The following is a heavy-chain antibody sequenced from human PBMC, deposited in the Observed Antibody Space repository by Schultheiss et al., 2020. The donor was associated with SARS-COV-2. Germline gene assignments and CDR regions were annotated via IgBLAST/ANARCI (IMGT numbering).Heavy chain of an antibody. J-gene: IGHJ5*02. Sequence: ASVKVSCKASGYTFPSYGIIWVRQAPGQGLEWMGWISAYNGNTNYAQKLQGRVTMTTDTSTSTAYMELRSLRSDDTAVYYCARVKRYFDWLGSPNWFDPWGQGTLVTVSS. CDR2: ISAYNGNT. CDR1: GYTFPSYG. V-gene: IGHV1-18*04. D-gene: IGHD3-9*01. CDR3: ARVKRYFDWLGSPNWFDP.